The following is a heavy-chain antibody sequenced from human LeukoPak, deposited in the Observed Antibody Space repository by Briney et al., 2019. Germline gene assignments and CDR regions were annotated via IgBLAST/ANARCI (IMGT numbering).Heavy chain of an antibody. CDR3: ARGKVVPAAMGAANFDY. J-gene: IGHJ4*02. CDR1: GGSFSGYY. D-gene: IGHD2-2*01. CDR2: INHSGST. Sequence: SETLSLTCAVYGGSFSGYYWSWIRQPPGKGLEWIGEINHSGSTNYNPSLKSRVTISVDTSKNQFSLKLSSVTAADTAVYYCARGKVVPAAMGAANFDYWGQGTLVTVSS. V-gene: IGHV4-34*01.